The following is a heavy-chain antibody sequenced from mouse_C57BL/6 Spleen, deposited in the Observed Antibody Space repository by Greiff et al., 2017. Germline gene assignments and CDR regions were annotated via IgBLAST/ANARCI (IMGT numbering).Heavy chain of an antibody. Sequence: EVQLKQSGPGLVKPSQSLSLTCSVTGYSITSGYYWNWIRQFPGNKLEWMGYISYDGSNNYNPSLKNRISITRDTSKNQFFLKLNSVTTEDTATYYCASDYYGSTYWYFDVWGTGTTVTVSS. V-gene: IGHV3-6*01. CDR1: GYSITSGYY. CDR3: ASDYYGSTYWYFDV. D-gene: IGHD1-1*01. CDR2: ISYDGSN. J-gene: IGHJ1*03.